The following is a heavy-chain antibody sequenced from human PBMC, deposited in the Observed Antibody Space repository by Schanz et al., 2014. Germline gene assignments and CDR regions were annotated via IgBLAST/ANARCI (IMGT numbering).Heavy chain of an antibody. CDR2: ISYSGST. CDR3: ARQERGIWGHNGMDV. CDR1: GGSISGSSYH. J-gene: IGHJ6*02. V-gene: IGHV4-39*01. Sequence: QLQLQESGPGLVKPSETLSLTCTVSGGSISGSSYHWGWTRQPPGKGPECIGTISYSGSTYYNPSLKSRVTICRNTHKTRFPWKLSSVTAADTAIYYCARQERGIWGHNGMDVWGQGTTVTVSS. D-gene: IGHD2-15*01.